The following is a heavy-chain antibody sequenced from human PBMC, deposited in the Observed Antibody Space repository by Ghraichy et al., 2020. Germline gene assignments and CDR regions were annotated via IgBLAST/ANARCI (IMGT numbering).Heavy chain of an antibody. Sequence: ESLRLSCAASGFTFSSYAMIWVRQAPGKGLEWVSSINNGGGTFYLDSVKGRFTISRDISKNTLYLQMNSLRAEDTALYFCAKGKGAYSSGWYLDYWGQGTLVTVSS. J-gene: IGHJ4*02. CDR2: INNGGGT. V-gene: IGHV3-23*01. CDR1: GFTFSSYA. D-gene: IGHD6-19*01. CDR3: AKGKGAYSSGWYLDY.